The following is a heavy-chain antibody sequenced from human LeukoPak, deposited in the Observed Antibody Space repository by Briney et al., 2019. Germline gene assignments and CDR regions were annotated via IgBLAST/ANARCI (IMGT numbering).Heavy chain of an antibody. CDR3: AKEIRWQNWFDP. D-gene: IGHD4-23*01. CDR2: INGSGGST. V-gene: IGHV3-23*01. J-gene: IGHJ5*02. Sequence: GGSLRLSCAASGFTFSSYAMSWVRPAQGKGLELFSAINGSGGSTYYADSVKGRFTISRDNSKYTLYLQMNSLRAEDTAVYYCAKEIRWQNWFDPWGQGTLVTVSS. CDR1: GFTFSSYA.